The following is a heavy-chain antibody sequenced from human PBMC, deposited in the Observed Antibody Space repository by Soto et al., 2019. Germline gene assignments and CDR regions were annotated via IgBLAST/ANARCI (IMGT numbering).Heavy chain of an antibody. J-gene: IGHJ4*02. CDR1: GFTFSSYA. V-gene: IGHV3-30-3*01. Sequence: QVQLVESGGGVVQPGRSLRLSCAASGFTFSSYAMHWVRQAPGKGLEWVAVISYDGSNKYYADSVKGRFTIPRDNSKNTLYLQMNSLRAEDTAVYYCARLMSVGYYFDYWGQGTLVTVSS. CDR3: ARLMSVGYYFDY. CDR2: ISYDGSNK.